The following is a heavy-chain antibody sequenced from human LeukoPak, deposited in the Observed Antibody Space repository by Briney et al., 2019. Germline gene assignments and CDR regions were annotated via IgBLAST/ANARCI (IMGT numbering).Heavy chain of an antibody. V-gene: IGHV3-30*03. CDR2: ISFDGRSE. J-gene: IGHJ4*02. CDR1: GFSFKTYG. CDR3: ARDETRGGAYYFVY. D-gene: IGHD4/OR15-4a*01. Sequence: PGRSLRLSCAASGFSFKTYGMHWVRQAPGKGLEWVALISFDGRSEYYTDSVKGRFTISRDNTKNTLYLQMNNLTAEDTAVYYCARDETRGGAYYFVYWGQGALVTVSS.